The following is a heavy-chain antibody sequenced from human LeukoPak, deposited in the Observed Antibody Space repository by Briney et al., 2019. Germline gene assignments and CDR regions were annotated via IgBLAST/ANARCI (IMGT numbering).Heavy chain of an antibody. CDR1: GGSFSGYY. Sequence: PSETLSLTCAVDGGSFSGYYWSWIRQPPGKGLEWIGEINHSGSTNYNPSLKSRVTISVDTSKNQFSLKLSSVTAADTAVYYCARRSLRYYYGSGRLYWFDPWGQGTLVTVSS. D-gene: IGHD3-10*01. V-gene: IGHV4-34*01. J-gene: IGHJ5*02. CDR3: ARRSLRYYYGSGRLYWFDP. CDR2: INHSGST.